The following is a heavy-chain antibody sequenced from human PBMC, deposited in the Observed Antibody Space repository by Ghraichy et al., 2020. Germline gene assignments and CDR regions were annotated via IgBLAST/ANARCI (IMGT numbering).Heavy chain of an antibody. CDR2: ITDGGGGT. D-gene: IGHD3-10*01. CDR1: GFTFSNYA. V-gene: IGHV3-23*01. CDR3: AKDDYGSGSYYTLSVDY. J-gene: IGHJ4*02. Sequence: GGSLRLSCAASGFTFSNYAMSWVRQAPGKGLEWVSSITDGGGGTDYADSVKGRFTISRDNSKKTLYLQMNSLRAEDTAVYYCAKDDYGSGSYYTLSVDYWGQGTLVPVAS.